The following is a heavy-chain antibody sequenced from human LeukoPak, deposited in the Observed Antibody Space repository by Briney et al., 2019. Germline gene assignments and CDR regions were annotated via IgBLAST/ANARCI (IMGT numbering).Heavy chain of an antibody. V-gene: IGHV4-61*02. J-gene: IGHJ4*02. D-gene: IGHD6-13*01. CDR2: IYTSGST. CDR1: GGSISSGSYY. Sequence: SETLSLTCTVSGGSISSGSYYWSWIRQPAGKGLEWIGRIYTSGSTNYNPSLKSRVTISVDTSKNQFSLKLTSVTAADTAVYYCAREVVAAAGTVDYWGQGTLVTVSS. CDR3: AREVVAAAGTVDY.